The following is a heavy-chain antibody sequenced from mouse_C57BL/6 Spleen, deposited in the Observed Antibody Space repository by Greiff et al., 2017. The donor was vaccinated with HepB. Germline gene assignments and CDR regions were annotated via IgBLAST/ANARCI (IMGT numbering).Heavy chain of an antibody. CDR1: GYTFTSYW. CDR3: AREGTGTEGFAY. Sequence: QVQLQQPGAELVKPGASVKLSCKASGYTFTSYWMHWVKQRPGQGLEWIGMIHPNSGSTNYNEKFKSKATLTVDKSSSTAYMQLSSLTSEDSAVYYCAREGTGTEGFAYWGQGTLVTVSA. CDR2: IHPNSGST. J-gene: IGHJ3*01. V-gene: IGHV1-64*01. D-gene: IGHD4-1*01.